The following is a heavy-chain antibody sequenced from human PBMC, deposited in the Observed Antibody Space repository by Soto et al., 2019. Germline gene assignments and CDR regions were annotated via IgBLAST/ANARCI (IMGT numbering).Heavy chain of an antibody. CDR3: AKDRGGDCPDNSCYFGADY. V-gene: IGHV3-30*18. CDR1: TFSSYG. CDR2: ISDTGSSH. D-gene: IGHD2-2*01. Sequence: TFSSYGMHWVRQAPGKGLECVAVISDTGSSHYYAASVEGRFTISRENSKNTLSLHMDRLRVEDTAVYYCAKDRGGDCPDNSCYFGADYWGQGTPVTVSS. J-gene: IGHJ4*02.